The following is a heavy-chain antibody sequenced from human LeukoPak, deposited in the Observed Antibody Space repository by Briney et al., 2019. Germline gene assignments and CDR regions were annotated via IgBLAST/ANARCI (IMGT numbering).Heavy chain of an antibody. CDR1: GGTFSSYA. J-gene: IGHJ3*02. D-gene: IGHD3-10*01. Sequence: SVKVACKASGGTFSSYAISWVRQAPGQGLEWMGGIIPIFGTANYAQKFQGRVTITADESTSTAYMELSSLRSEDTAVYYCARVRGSGSHIWSGAFDIWGQGTMVTVSS. CDR2: IIPIFGTA. CDR3: ARVRGSGSHIWSGAFDI. V-gene: IGHV1-69*01.